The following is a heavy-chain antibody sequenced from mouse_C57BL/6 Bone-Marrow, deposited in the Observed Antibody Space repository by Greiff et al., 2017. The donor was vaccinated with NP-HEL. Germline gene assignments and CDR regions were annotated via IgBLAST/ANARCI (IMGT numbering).Heavy chain of an antibody. J-gene: IGHJ1*03. D-gene: IGHD2-2*01. CDR1: GYTFTSYG. CDR2: IYPRSGNT. V-gene: IGHV1-81*01. Sequence: VQLQQSGAELARPGASVKLSCKASGYTFTSYGISWVKQRTGQGLEWIGEIYPRSGNTYYNEKFKGKATLTADKSSSTAYMELRSLTSEDSAVYFCARLRDGYEGYFDVWGTGTTVTVSS. CDR3: ARLRDGYEGYFDV.